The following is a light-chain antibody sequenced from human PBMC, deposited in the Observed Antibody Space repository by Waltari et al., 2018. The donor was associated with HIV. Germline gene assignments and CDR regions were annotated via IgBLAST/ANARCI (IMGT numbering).Light chain of an antibody. Sequence: QSVLTQPPSVSGAPGQRVTISCTGSSSNIGAGYHVNWYQQLPGTAPKLLIYGNSNRPSGVPDLFAGTKSVTSPSLAITGLQAEDEADYHCQSHDSSLSGYVFGTGTKVTVL. CDR2: GNS. V-gene: IGLV1-40*01. CDR3: QSHDSSLSGYV. J-gene: IGLJ1*01. CDR1: SSNIGAGYH.